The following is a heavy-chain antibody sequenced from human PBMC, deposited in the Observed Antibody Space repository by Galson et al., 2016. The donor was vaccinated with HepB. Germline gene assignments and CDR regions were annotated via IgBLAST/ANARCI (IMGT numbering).Heavy chain of an antibody. J-gene: IGHJ4*02. Sequence: SETLSLTCTVSGGSVSIYYWAWIRKSPGKGLEWTGHVYYSGGTTYNRSLESRVTISVDTLENQFSLKLSSVTAADTAFYYCARLNDFWTGYFDFWGQGIPVTVSS. CDR3: ARLNDFWTGYFDF. V-gene: IGHV4-59*08. CDR2: VYYSGGT. CDR1: GGSVSIYY. D-gene: IGHD3/OR15-3a*01.